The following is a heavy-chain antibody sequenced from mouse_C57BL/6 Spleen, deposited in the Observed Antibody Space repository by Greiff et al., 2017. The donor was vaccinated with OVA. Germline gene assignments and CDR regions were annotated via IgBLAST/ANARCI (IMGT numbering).Heavy chain of an antibody. V-gene: IGHV5-6*01. J-gene: IGHJ2*01. CDR1: GFTFSSYG. Sequence: EVKLMESGGDLVKPGGSLKLSCAASGFTFSSYGMSWVRQTPDKRLEWVATISSGGSYTYYPDSVKGRFTISRDNAKNTLYLQMSSLKSEDTAMYYCARHGDDGYFLDYWGQGTTLTVSS. CDR3: ARHGDDGYFLDY. D-gene: IGHD2-3*01. CDR2: ISSGGSYT.